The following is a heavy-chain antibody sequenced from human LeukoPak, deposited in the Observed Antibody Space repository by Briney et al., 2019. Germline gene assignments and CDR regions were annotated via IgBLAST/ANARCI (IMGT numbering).Heavy chain of an antibody. CDR1: GGTFISYV. CDR2: IIPIFGTA. V-gene: IGHV1-69*13. J-gene: IGHJ4*02. D-gene: IGHD2-15*01. CDR3: ARKYCSGGSCYFDY. Sequence: SVKVSCKASGGTFISYVISWVRQAPGQGLEWMGGIIPIFGTANYAQKFQGRVTITADESTSTAYMELSSLRSEDTAVYYCARKYCSGGSCYFDYWGQGTLVTVSS.